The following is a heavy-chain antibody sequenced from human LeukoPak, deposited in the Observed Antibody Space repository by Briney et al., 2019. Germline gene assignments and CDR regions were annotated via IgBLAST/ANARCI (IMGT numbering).Heavy chain of an antibody. D-gene: IGHD6-19*01. CDR3: ARGVAGTPLTDY. CDR2: INPNSGGT. J-gene: IGHJ4*02. CDR1: GYTFTGYF. Sequence: ASVNVSCKSSGYTFTGYFVHWVRQAPGQGLEWMGWINPNSGGTNYAQKFQGRVTMTRDTSISIAYMELSRLRSDDTAVYYCARGVAGTPLTDYWGRGTLVTVSS. V-gene: IGHV1-2*02.